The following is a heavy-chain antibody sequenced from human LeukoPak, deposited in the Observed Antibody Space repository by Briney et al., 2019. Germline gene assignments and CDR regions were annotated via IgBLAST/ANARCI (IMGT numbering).Heavy chain of an antibody. CDR2: IYYSGSA. Sequence: SQTLSLTCTVSGGSISSGGYYWSWIRQHPGKVLQWIGNIYYSGSAYYNPSLKSRVSISVDTSKNQFSLKLSSVTAADTAVYYCARGPGWAFDIWGQGTMVTVSS. V-gene: IGHV4-31*03. CDR1: GGSISSGGYY. CDR3: ARGPGWAFDI. J-gene: IGHJ3*02.